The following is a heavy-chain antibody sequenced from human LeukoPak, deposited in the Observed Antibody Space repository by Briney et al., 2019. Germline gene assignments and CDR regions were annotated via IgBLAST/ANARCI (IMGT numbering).Heavy chain of an antibody. CDR3: ASSLWFGERYGMDV. D-gene: IGHD3-10*01. V-gene: IGHV1-69*04. Sequence: SVKVSCKASGGTFSSYAISWVRQAPGQGLEWMGRIIPILGIANYAQKFQGRVTITADKSTSTAYMEPSSLRSEDTAVYYCASSLWFGERYGMDVWGQGTTVTVSS. CDR2: IIPILGIA. CDR1: GGTFSSYA. J-gene: IGHJ6*02.